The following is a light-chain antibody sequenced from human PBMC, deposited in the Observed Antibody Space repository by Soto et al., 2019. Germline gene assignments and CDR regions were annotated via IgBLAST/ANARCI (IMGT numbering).Light chain of an antibody. CDR3: QVWDMTTDHYV. V-gene: IGLV3-21*04. CDR2: YDS. CDR1: NIGSKR. Sequence: SYELTQPPSVSVAPEKTARLTCRGANIGSKRVHWYRQKPGQAPVLFIYYDSDRPSGIPERFSGSNSGNTATLTINRVEAGDEAAYYCQVWDMTTDHYVFGTGTKLTVL. J-gene: IGLJ1*01.